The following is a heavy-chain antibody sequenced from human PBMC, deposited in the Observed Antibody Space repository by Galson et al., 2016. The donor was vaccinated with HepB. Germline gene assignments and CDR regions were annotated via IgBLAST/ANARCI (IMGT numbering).Heavy chain of an antibody. Sequence: TLSLTCSVSGGSISRDGNFWNWIRQVPGKGLGWLSFISYSGTAYYNPSLQSRLSVSLDTAKNDFSLRLDSVTAADTAVYFCARAVPVALDYAFDSWGPGALVTVSS. D-gene: IGHD3-16*01. CDR1: GGSISRDGNF. CDR2: ISYSGTA. J-gene: IGHJ4*02. CDR3: ARAVPVALDYAFDS. V-gene: IGHV4-31*03.